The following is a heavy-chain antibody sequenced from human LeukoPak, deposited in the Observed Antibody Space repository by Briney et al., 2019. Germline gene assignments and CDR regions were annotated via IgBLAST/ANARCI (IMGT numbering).Heavy chain of an antibody. V-gene: IGHV3-21*01. CDR1: GFTFSSYS. Sequence: NPGGSLRLSCAASGFTFSSYSMNWVRQAPGKGLEWVSSISSSSSYIYYADSVKGRFTISRDNAKNSLYLQMNSLRAEDTAVYYCARLYGSGSRNFDYWGQGTLVTVSS. J-gene: IGHJ4*02. CDR2: ISSSSSYI. D-gene: IGHD3-10*01. CDR3: ARLYGSGSRNFDY.